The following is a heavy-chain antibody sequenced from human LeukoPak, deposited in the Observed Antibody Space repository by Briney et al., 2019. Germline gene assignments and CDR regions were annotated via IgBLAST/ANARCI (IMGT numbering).Heavy chain of an antibody. CDR1: GYSFTSYW. D-gene: IGHD1-26*01. CDR3: ARGSGSYHTAYMN. V-gene: IGHV5-51*01. Sequence: GESLKISCKGSGYSFTSYWISWVRQMPGKGLEWMGIIYPGGSDTRYSPSFQGQVTISADKSLSTAYLQWSSLKASDTAMYYCARGSGSYHTAYMNWGQGSPVTVSS. J-gene: IGHJ4*02. CDR2: IYPGGSDT.